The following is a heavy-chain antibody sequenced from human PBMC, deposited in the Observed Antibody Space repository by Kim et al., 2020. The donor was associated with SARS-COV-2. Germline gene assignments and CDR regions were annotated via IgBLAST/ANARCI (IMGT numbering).Heavy chain of an antibody. CDR2: IYYSGST. J-gene: IGHJ6*02. Sequence: SETLSLTCTVSGGSVSSGSYYWSWIRQPPGKGLEWIGYIYYSGSTNYNPSLKSLVTISVDTSKNQFSLKLSSVTAADTAVYYCARCGVELWFPYYSYGMDVWGQGTTVTVSS. V-gene: IGHV4-61*01. D-gene: IGHD3-10*01. CDR1: GGSVSSGSYY. CDR3: ARCGVELWFPYYSYGMDV.